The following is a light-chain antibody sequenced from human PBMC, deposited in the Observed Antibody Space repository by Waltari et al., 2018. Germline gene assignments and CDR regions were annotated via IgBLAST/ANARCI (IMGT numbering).Light chain of an antibody. CDR1: QSVSSN. CDR3: QQYNNWLFT. J-gene: IGKJ4*01. Sequence: EIVMTQSPATLSVSPGERATLSCRASQSVSSNLAWYQLKPGQAPRLLIYGASTRATGIPARFSGSGSGTEFTLTISSLQSEDFAVYYCQQYNNWLFTFGGGTKVEIK. V-gene: IGKV3-15*01. CDR2: GAS.